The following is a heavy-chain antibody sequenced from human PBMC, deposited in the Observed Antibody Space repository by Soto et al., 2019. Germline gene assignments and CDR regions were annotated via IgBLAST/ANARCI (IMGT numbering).Heavy chain of an antibody. CDR1: GYTFTGYY. CDR3: ARDQGITTFGVYSMYYYGMDV. J-gene: IGHJ6*02. Sequence: ASVKVSCKASGYTFTGYYMHLVRQAPGQGLEWMGWINPNSGGTNYAQKFQGWVTMTRDTSISTAYMELSRLRSDDTAVYYCARDQGITTFGVYSMYYYGMDVWGQGTTVTLSS. V-gene: IGHV1-2*04. D-gene: IGHD3-3*01. CDR2: INPNSGGT.